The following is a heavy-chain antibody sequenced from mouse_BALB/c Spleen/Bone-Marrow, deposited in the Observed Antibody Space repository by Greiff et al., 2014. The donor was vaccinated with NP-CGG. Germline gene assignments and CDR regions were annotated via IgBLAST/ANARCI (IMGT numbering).Heavy chain of an antibody. J-gene: IGHJ2*01. CDR3: ASQGDYGSFDY. CDR2: IYPGDGDT. D-gene: IGHD1-1*02. V-gene: IGHV1-87*01. Sequence: VQLQQSGAELARPGASVKLSCKASGYTFTGYWMQWVKQRPGQGLEWIGAIYPGDGDTRYTQKFKGKATLTADKSSSTAYMQLSSLASEDSAVYYCASQGDYGSFDYWGQGTTLTVSS. CDR1: GYTFTGYW.